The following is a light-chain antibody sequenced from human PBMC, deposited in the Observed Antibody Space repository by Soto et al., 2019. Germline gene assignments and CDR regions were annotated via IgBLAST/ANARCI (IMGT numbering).Light chain of an antibody. J-gene: IGLJ2*01. CDR3: GTWDNSLSAVV. Sequence: QSVLTQPPSVSAAPGQRVTISCSGSSSNIGNNYVSWYQQFPGTAPKLLIYDDNKRPSGIPDRFYGSKSGSSATLGITRLQTGDEADYYCGTWDNSLSAVVFGEGTQLTVL. CDR2: DDN. CDR1: SSNIGNNY. V-gene: IGLV1-51*01.